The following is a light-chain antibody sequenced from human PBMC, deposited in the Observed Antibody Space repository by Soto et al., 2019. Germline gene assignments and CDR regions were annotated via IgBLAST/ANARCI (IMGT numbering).Light chain of an antibody. CDR3: SSYAGSNVV. CDR1: SSDVGGYNY. Sequence: QSALTQPPSASGSPGQSVTISCTGTSSDVGGYNYVSWYQQHPGKAPKLMIYEVSKRPSGVPDRFSGSKSVNTASRTVSGIQADDASDYDCSSYAGSNVVFGGGTKLTVL. CDR2: EVS. J-gene: IGLJ2*01. V-gene: IGLV2-8*01.